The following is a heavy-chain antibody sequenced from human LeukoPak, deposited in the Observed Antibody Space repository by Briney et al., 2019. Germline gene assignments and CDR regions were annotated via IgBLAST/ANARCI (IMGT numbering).Heavy chain of an antibody. CDR1: GFTFSSYA. D-gene: IGHD3-22*01. CDR2: ISSNGGST. CDR3: VKDYYDSSGYYSMLSKYYYYSMDV. J-gene: IGHJ6*02. V-gene: IGHV3-64D*09. Sequence: PGGSLRLSCSASGFTFSSYAMHWVRQAPGKGLEYVSAISSNGGSTYYADSVKGRFTISRDNSKNTLYLQMSSLRAEDTAVYYCVKDYYDSSGYYSMLSKYYYYSMDVWGQGTTVTVSS.